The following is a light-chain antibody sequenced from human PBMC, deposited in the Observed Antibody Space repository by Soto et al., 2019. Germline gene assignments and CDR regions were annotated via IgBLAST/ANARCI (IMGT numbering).Light chain of an antibody. CDR1: QTISRW. Sequence: DIQMTQSPSTLSGSVGDRVTITCRASQTISRWLAWYQQIQGKAPKIXIYKASTLKSGVPSRFSGSGAGTECTLTISSLQLDDVSTDYCQQSYNTTLTFGQGTKVDIK. J-gene: IGKJ1*01. V-gene: IGKV1-5*03. CDR2: KAS. CDR3: QQSYNTTLT.